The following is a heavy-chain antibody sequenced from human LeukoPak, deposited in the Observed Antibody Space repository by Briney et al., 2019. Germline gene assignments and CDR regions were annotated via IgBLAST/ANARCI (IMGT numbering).Heavy chain of an antibody. J-gene: IGHJ5*02. CDR2: IKKDGSER. V-gene: IGHV3-7*05. Sequence: GGSLRLSCAASGFTFSTYWMTGVRQAPGKGLEWVANIKKDGSERYYVDSVKGRFTISRDNAKNSLYLQMNSLRVDDTAIYYCAGAGSWGQGTLVTVSS. CDR3: AGAGS. CDR1: GFTFSTYW.